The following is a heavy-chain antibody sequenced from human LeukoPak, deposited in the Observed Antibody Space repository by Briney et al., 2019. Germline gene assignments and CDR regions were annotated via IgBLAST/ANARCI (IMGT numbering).Heavy chain of an antibody. V-gene: IGHV3-23*01. J-gene: IGHJ5*02. CDR1: GFTFSSYS. Sequence: PGGSLRLSCAASGFTFSSYSMNWVRQAPGKGLEWVSAFSGSGGTTWYADSVKGRFTISRDNSKNTLYLQMNSLRAEDTAVYYCAKTAQHESWGQGTLVTVSS. CDR2: FSGSGGTT. D-gene: IGHD1-1*01. CDR3: AKTAQHES.